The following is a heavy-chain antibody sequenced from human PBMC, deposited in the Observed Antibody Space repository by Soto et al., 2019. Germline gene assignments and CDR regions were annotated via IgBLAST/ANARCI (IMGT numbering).Heavy chain of an antibody. D-gene: IGHD5-12*01. V-gene: IGHV4-61*01. CDR3: ARDVDGYNY. J-gene: IGHJ4*02. Sequence: QVQLQESGPGLVKPSETLSLTCTVSGGSVSSGSYYWSWIRQPPGKGLEWIGYIYSSGSTSYNPSLKIRVTIAVDTSKNQFSLKLSSVTAADTAVYYCARDVDGYNYWGQGTLVTVSS. CDR1: GGSVSSGSYY. CDR2: IYSSGST.